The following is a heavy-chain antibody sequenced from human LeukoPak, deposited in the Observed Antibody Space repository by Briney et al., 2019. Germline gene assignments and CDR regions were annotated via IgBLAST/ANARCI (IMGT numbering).Heavy chain of an antibody. CDR3: ARHQVTGDWDY. CDR2: IYYSGST. J-gene: IGHJ4*02. CDR1: GGSISSYY. V-gene: IGHV4-59*08. D-gene: IGHD7-27*01. Sequence: PSETLSLTCTVSGGSISSYYWSWIRQPPGKGLEWIGYIYYSGSTNYNPSLKSRVTISVDTSKNQFSLKLSSVTAADTAVYYCARHQVTGDWDYWGRGTLVTVSS.